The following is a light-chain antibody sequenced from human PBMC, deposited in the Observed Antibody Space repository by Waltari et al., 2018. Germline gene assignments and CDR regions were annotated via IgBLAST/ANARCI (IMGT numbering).Light chain of an antibody. CDR1: SPNVGAGFD. CDR2: DNN. Sequence: QSVLTQPPSVSGAPGQSVTISCTGSSPNVGAGFDVNWYQQLPGAAPKLLIYDNNNRPSGVPDRLSGSKSGTSASLAITGLQADDEADYYCQSYDTNLGGVVFGGGTKLTVL. V-gene: IGLV1-40*01. J-gene: IGLJ2*01. CDR3: QSYDTNLGGVV.